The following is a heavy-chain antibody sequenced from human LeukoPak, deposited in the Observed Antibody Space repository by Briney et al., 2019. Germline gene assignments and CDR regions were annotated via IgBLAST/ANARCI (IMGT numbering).Heavy chain of an antibody. Sequence: PGGSLRLSCAASGFPFSTIWMNWVRQAPGKGLEWVSYISSSGSTIYYADSVKGRFTISRDNAKNSLYLQMNSLRAEDTAVYYCARARRRDDAFDIWGQGTMVSVSS. V-gene: IGHV3-48*04. CDR2: ISSSGSTI. CDR3: ARARRRDDAFDI. J-gene: IGHJ3*02. CDR1: GFPFSTIW. D-gene: IGHD5-24*01.